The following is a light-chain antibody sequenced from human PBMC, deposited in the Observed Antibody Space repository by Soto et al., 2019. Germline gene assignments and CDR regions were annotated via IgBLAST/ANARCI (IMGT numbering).Light chain of an antibody. V-gene: IGKV1-33*01. J-gene: IGKJ3*01. Sequence: DIQMTQSPSSLSASVGDRVTITCQASHDITSYLNWYQHKPGKAPKLLIYDASILEAGVPSRFSGSGSGTDFTFPIRSLQPDDVATYYCQKCDYRPIFGPGTTVDF. CDR1: HDITSY. CDR2: DAS. CDR3: QKCDYRPI.